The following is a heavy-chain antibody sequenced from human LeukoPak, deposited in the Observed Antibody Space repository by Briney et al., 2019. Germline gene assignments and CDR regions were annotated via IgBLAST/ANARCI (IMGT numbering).Heavy chain of an antibody. Sequence: SVKVSCKASGGTFSSYAISWVRQAPGQGLEWMGGIIPIFGTANYAQKFQGRVTITADKSTSTAYMELSSLRSEDTAVYYCASSIRGGSYPDNWFDPWGQGTLVTVSS. D-gene: IGHD1-26*01. CDR3: ASSIRGGSYPDNWFDP. J-gene: IGHJ5*02. CDR2: IIPIFGTA. V-gene: IGHV1-69*06. CDR1: GGTFSSYA.